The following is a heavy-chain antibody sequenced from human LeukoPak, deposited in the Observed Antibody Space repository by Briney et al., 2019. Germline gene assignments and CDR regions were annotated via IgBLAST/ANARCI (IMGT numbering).Heavy chain of an antibody. D-gene: IGHD2-2*01. Sequence: GGSLRLSCAASGFTFNTYTMNWVRQAPGKGLEWVSAISGSGGSTYYADSVKGRFTISRDNSKNTLYLQMNSLRAEDTAVYYCATEMAGYCSSSDCPDYWGQGTLVTVSS. J-gene: IGHJ4*02. V-gene: IGHV3-23*01. CDR2: ISGSGGST. CDR1: GFTFNTYT. CDR3: ATEMAGYCSSSDCPDY.